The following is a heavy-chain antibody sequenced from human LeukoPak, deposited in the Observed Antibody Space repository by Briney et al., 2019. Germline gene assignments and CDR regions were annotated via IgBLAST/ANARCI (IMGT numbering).Heavy chain of an antibody. CDR1: GGSISSYS. V-gene: IGHV4-59*08. CDR3: ARRRGDYGSGELDI. Sequence: SETLSLTCTVSGGSISSYSWNWIRQPPGKGLEWIASVDHSGSTNYNPSLRGRVTMSVDTSKNQLSLKLSSVTAADTAVYYCARRRGDYGSGELDIWGQGTMVTVSS. J-gene: IGHJ3*02. CDR2: VDHSGST. D-gene: IGHD3-10*01.